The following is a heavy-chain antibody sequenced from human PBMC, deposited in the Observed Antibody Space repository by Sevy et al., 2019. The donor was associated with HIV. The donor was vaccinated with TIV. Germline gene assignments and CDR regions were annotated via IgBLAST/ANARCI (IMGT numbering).Heavy chain of an antibody. CDR3: ARDGITMVRGVIITGYWYFDL. D-gene: IGHD3-10*01. CDR2: ISSSSSYI. CDR1: GFTFSSFS. V-gene: IGHV3-21*01. J-gene: IGHJ2*01. Sequence: GGSLRLSCAASGFTFSSFSMNWVRQAPGKGLEWVSSISSSSSYIYYEDSVKGRFTITRDNAKNSLYLQMNSLRAEDTAVYYCARDGITMVRGVIITGYWYFDLWGRGTLVTVSS.